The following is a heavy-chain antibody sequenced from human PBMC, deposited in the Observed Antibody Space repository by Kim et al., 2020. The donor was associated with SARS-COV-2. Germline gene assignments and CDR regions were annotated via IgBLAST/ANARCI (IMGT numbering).Heavy chain of an antibody. D-gene: IGHD3-9*01. CDR1: GFTFSSYS. CDR3: ARDGDTYYDILTGYYNRPFDY. Sequence: GGSLRLSCAASGFTFSSYSMNWVRQAPGKGLEWVSYISSSSSTIYYADSVKGRFTISRDNAKNSLYLQMNSLRDEDTAVYYCARDGDTYYDILTGYYNRPFDYWGQGTLVTVSS. V-gene: IGHV3-48*02. J-gene: IGHJ4*02. CDR2: ISSSSSTI.